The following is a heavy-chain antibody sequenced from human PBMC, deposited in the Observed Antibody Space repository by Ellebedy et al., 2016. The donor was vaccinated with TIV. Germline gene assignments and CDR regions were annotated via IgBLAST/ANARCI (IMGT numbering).Heavy chain of an antibody. CDR2: INPNNGGT. J-gene: IGHJ4*02. CDR1: GYTFTGYY. CDR3: ARGACSSNSCYDDY. D-gene: IGHD2-2*01. Sequence: AASVKVSCKASGYTFTGYYMHWARQAPGQGLEWMGWINPNNGGTNYAQKFQGRVTMTRDTSISTAYMELSRLRSDDTAVYYCARGACSSNSCYDDYWGQGTLVTVSS. V-gene: IGHV1-2*02.